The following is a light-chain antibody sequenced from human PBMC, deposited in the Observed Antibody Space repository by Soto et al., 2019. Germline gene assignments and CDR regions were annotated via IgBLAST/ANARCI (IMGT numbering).Light chain of an antibody. J-gene: IGKJ5*01. CDR2: GAS. V-gene: IGKV3-15*01. CDR3: QQYNNWLIT. CDR1: QNIRSN. Sequence: EIAMTQSPATLSLSPGERVTLSWRASQNIRSNLAWYQQKPGQAPRLLIYGASTRATGIPARFSGSGSGTEFTLTISSLQSEDFAVYYCQQYNNWLITFGQGTRLEIK.